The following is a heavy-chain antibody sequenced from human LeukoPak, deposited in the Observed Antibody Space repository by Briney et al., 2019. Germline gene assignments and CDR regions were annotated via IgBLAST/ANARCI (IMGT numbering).Heavy chain of an antibody. V-gene: IGHV3-30*02. CDR3: AKDGSWSCTD. J-gene: IGHJ4*02. CDR2: IAHHGSNK. CDR1: GFTFSSYA. D-gene: IGHD2-8*02. Sequence: GGSLRLSCAASGFTFSSYAMHWVRQGPGRGLEWVAYIAHHGSNKYYADSVKGRFTISRDNSKRTLYLQMNNLRADDTAVYYCAKDGSWSCTDWGQGALVTVSS.